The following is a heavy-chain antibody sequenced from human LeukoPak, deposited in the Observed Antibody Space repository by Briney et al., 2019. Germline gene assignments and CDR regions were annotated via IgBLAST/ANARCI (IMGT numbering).Heavy chain of an antibody. J-gene: IGHJ5*02. D-gene: IGHD2-2*01. CDR3: ARDLAVVTPRFDP. Sequence: ASVRVSCKASGYTFTSYDINWVRQAPGQGLEWMRWMNPNSGNTGYAQKFQGRVTIGRNISRSTAYMELTSLRSEDTAVYYCARDLAVVTPRFDPWGQGTLVIVSS. CDR1: GYTFTSYD. CDR2: MNPNSGNT. V-gene: IGHV1-8*03.